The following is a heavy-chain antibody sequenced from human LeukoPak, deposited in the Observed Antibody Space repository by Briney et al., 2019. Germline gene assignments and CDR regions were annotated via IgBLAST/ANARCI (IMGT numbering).Heavy chain of an antibody. V-gene: IGHV3-23*01. Sequence: GSLRLSCAASGFTFSSYAMGWVRQTPGKGLEWVSIISGSAGTTYYADSVKGRFTISRDNSKNTLYLQMNSLRAEDTAVYYCAKEDWRMDVWGQGTTVTVSS. D-gene: IGHD2-21*01. CDR2: ISGSAGTT. CDR1: GFTFSSYA. CDR3: AKEDWRMDV. J-gene: IGHJ6*02.